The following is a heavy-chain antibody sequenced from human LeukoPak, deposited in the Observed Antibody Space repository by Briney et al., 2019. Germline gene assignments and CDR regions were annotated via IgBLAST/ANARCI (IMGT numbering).Heavy chain of an antibody. V-gene: IGHV3-7*01. Sequence: PGGSLRLSCAASGFTFSSYYMSWVRQAPGKGLEWVANIKQDGSEKYYVDSVKGRFTISRDNSKNTLYLQMNSLRAEDTAVYYCAKDRAYDVVLPDFDYWGQGTLVTVSS. D-gene: IGHD4/OR15-4a*01. CDR1: GFTFSSYY. J-gene: IGHJ4*02. CDR2: IKQDGSEK. CDR3: AKDRAYDVVLPDFDY.